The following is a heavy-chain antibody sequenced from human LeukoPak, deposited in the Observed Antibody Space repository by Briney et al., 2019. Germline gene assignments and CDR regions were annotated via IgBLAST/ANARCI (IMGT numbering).Heavy chain of an antibody. D-gene: IGHD3-22*01. CDR2: INHSGGS. CDR3: ARVSMDYYDSSGYYYDY. J-gene: IGHJ4*02. Sequence: PSETLSLTCAVYGGSFSGYYWSWIRQPPGKGLEWIGEINHSGGSNYNPSLKSRVTISVDTSKTQFSLKLSSVTAADTAVYYCARVSMDYYDSSGYYYDYWGQGTLVTVSS. CDR1: GGSFSGYY. V-gene: IGHV4-34*01.